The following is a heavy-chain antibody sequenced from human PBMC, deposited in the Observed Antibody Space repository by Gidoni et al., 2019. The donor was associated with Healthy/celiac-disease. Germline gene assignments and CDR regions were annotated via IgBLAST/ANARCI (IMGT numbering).Heavy chain of an antibody. J-gene: IGHJ6*02. D-gene: IGHD3-16*01. V-gene: IGHV4-30-2*01. CDR3: ARYYDGMDV. Sequence: QLQLQQSGSAVVKPSQTLSLTCAVSGGSLSSGGYPWSWIRHPPGKGLEWIGDIYHRGSSYYDPSLKRRDTKSVDRSKEQLSLKLSSVTAADTAVHYCARYYDGMDVWGQGTTVTVSS. CDR2: IYHRGSS. CDR1: GGSLSSGGYP.